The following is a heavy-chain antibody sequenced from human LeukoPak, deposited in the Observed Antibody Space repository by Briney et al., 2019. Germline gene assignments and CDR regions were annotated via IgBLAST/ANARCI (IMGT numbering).Heavy chain of an antibody. CDR3: ARGIAVTREFDQ. CDR1: GYTFTTYG. CDR2: ISENKGNT. Sequence: ASVKVSCKASGYTFTTYGINWVRQAPGQGLEWMGWISENKGNTNHARRFQGRVTMTTDTSTNTAYMELRSLRSDDTAVYYCARGIAVTREFDQWGQGTLVIVSS. V-gene: IGHV1-18*04. D-gene: IGHD6-19*01. J-gene: IGHJ4*02.